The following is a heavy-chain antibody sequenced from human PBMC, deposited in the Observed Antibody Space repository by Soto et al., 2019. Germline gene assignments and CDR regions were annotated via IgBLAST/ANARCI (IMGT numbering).Heavy chain of an antibody. CDR3: ARAGVGGTVFFGYFDY. Sequence: PWGSLRLSCAASGSIFGGYVTHWVCQAPGKGLEWVAGIRFDGSNENYADSAKGRFTISRDNSKNMLYLQMNSLSVEDTAVYYCARAGVGGTVFFGYFDYGGQGALVTGSS. V-gene: IGHV3-33*01. J-gene: IGHJ4*02. D-gene: IGHD1-26*01. CDR2: IRFDGSNE. CDR1: GSIFGGYV.